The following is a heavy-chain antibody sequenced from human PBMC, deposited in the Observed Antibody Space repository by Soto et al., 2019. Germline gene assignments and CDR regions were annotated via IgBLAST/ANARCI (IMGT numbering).Heavy chain of an antibody. D-gene: IGHD6-19*01. CDR2: ISSSGTSA. J-gene: IGHJ4*02. CDR3: ARDRGAVTGQAFDY. V-gene: IGHV3-11*05. Sequence: PGGSLRLSCAASGFTFSAVYMSWIRQAPNKGLEYISYISSSGTSANYADSVKGRFTISRDNAKNSLYLQMNSLRAADTAVYYCARDRGAVTGQAFDYWGQGALVTVSS. CDR1: GFTFSAVY.